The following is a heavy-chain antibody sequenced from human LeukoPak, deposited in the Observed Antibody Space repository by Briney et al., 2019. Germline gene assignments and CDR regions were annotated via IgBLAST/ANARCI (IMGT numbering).Heavy chain of an antibody. CDR1: GGSISSYY. J-gene: IGHJ4*02. V-gene: IGHV4-4*07. Sequence: PSETLSLTCTVSGGSISSYYWSWIRQPAGKGLEWIGRIYTSGTTNYNPSLKSRVTMSIDTSKNQVSLRLSSVTAADTAVYYCARAGGNIAAQKYYFDYWGQGTLVTVSS. CDR2: IYTSGTT. D-gene: IGHD6-6*01. CDR3: ARAGGNIAAQKYYFDY.